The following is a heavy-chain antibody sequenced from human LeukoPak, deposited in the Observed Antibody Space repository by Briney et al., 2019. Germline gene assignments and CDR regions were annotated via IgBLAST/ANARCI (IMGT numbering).Heavy chain of an antibody. CDR1: GFIFSNYA. J-gene: IGHJ4*01. D-gene: IGHD3-22*01. Sequence: PGGSLRLSCAASGFIFSNYAMNWVRQAPGKGLEWVSGITGSGGSTYYADSVQGRFTISRDNSKNTLYLQMNSLRAEDTAVYYCARPTRITYYYDSSGYSLPFDYWGQGTLVTVSS. CDR2: ITGSGGST. V-gene: IGHV3-23*01. CDR3: ARPTRITYYYDSSGYSLPFDY.